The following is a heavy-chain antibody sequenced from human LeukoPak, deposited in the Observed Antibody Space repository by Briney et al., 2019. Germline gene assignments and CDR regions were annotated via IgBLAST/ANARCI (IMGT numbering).Heavy chain of an antibody. J-gene: IGHJ5*02. CDR1: GFTFSDYY. CDR3: AKAYNTGWFDP. CDR2: ISSSGSTI. D-gene: IGHD3-10*01. V-gene: IGHV3-11*01. Sequence: PGGSLRLSCAASGFTFSDYYMSWIRQAPGKGLEWVSYISSSGSTIYYADSVKGRFTISRDNAKNSLYLQMNSLGAEDTAVYYCAKAYNTGWFDPWGQGTLVTVSS.